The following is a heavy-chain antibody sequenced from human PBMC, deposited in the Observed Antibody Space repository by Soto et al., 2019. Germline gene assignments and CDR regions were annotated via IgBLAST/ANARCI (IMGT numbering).Heavy chain of an antibody. J-gene: IGHJ5*02. V-gene: IGHV1-46*01. D-gene: IGHD6-13*01. Sequence: PSVKVSCKASGYIFTSYHMHWVRQAPGQGLEWMGIINPSGGSTDYAQKFQGRVTMTSDTSTSTVYMELSTLRSDDTAVYYCARAGINWFDPWGQGTLVTVSS. CDR3: ARAGINWFDP. CDR2: INPSGGST. CDR1: GYIFTSYH.